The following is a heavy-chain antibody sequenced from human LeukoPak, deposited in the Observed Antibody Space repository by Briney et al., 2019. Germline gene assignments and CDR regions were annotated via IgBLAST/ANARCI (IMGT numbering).Heavy chain of an antibody. J-gene: IGHJ3*02. CDR3: ARERGGYCSGATCYKAFDI. V-gene: IGHV3-7*01. Sequence: GGSLRLSCAASGFTFSSYGMSWVRQAPGKGLEWVANIKQDGSEKYYVGSVRGRFTISRDNAKNSLDLQMSSLRAEDTAVYYCARERGGYCSGATCYKAFDIWGQGTMVTVSS. CDR1: GFTFSSYG. D-gene: IGHD2-2*02. CDR2: IKQDGSEK.